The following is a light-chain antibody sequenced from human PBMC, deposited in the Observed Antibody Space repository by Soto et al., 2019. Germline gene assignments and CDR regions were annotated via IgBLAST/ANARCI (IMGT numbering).Light chain of an antibody. Sequence: QSALTQPASVSGSPGQSITMSCAGASRDIDGYDYVSWYQRHPGEAPKLLIYDVTNRPSGVSNRFSASKSGNTASLTISGLQAEDEADYFCSSYTSRNTVVFGGGTKLTVL. J-gene: IGLJ3*02. CDR2: DVT. CDR1: SRDIDGYDY. CDR3: SSYTSRNTVV. V-gene: IGLV2-14*01.